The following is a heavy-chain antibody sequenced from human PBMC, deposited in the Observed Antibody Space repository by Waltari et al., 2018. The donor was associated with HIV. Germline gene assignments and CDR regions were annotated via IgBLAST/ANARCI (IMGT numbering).Heavy chain of an antibody. D-gene: IGHD7-27*01. Sequence: QVQLVESGGGLVKPGGSLRLPCPASGFKFSDYYMTWIRQPPGKGLEWVSYISGGSTTIMYADSVKGRFAISRDDAKNSIYLQMDSLRVDDTAVYFCARDWGGLTFWGQGALVTVSS. CDR1: GFKFSDYY. J-gene: IGHJ4*02. V-gene: IGHV3-11*01. CDR2: ISGGSTTI. CDR3: ARDWGGLTF.